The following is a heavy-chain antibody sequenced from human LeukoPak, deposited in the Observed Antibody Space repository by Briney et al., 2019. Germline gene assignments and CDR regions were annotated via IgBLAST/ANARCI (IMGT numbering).Heavy chain of an antibody. CDR1: GYTFNLDG. CDR2: SSSLNRHT. CDR3: ASAWLRRKFSYYMDV. V-gene: IGHV1-18*01. D-gene: IGHD5-12*01. J-gene: IGHJ6*03. Sequence: ASVKVSCKTSGYTFNLDGVNWGRQAPGQGLAWMGCSSSLNRHTKYAQNLQDRVTMTTDTSTSTAYMELRSLRSDDPAVYYCASAWLRRKFSYYMDVWGKGTTVTVSS.